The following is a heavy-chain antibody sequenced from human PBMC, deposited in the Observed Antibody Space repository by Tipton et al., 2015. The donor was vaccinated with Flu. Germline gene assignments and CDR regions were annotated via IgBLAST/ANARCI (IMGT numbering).Heavy chain of an antibody. CDR2: IRGSGGSI. V-gene: IGHV3-23*01. CDR3: AKNSGYDLDYYYYMDV. CDR1: GFTFSSYA. D-gene: IGHD5-12*01. J-gene: IGHJ6*03. Sequence: SLRLSCAASGFTFSSYAMSWVRQAPGKGLEWVSAIRGSGGSIYYADSVKGRFTISRDNSKNTLYLQMNSLRAEETAVYYCAKNSGYDLDYYYYMDVWGKGPTVSVSS.